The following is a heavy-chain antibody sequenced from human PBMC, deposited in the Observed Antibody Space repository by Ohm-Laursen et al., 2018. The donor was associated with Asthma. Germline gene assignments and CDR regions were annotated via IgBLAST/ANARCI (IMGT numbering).Heavy chain of an antibody. J-gene: IGHJ4*03. CDR1: GFTFSSYG. CDR3: ARDKGYYDYIWGSYRYQLPDY. Sequence: RSLRLSCAASGFTFSSYGMHWVRQAPGKGLEWVAVIWYDGSNKYYADSVKGRFTISRDNSKNTLYLQMNSLRAEDTAVYYCARDKGYYDYIWGSYRYQLPDYWGQGTTVTVSS. V-gene: IGHV3-33*01. D-gene: IGHD3-16*02. CDR2: IWYDGSNK.